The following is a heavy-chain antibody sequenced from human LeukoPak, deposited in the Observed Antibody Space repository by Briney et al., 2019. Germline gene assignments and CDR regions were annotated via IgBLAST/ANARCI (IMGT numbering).Heavy chain of an antibody. Sequence: GGSLRLSCAASGFTFSGYAMSWVRQAPGKGLEWVTAISGGGGSTFYTDSVKGRFTISRDNSKNTLYLPMNSLRAEDTAVYYCAKGRNWYFAFDIWGQGTMVTVSS. CDR1: GFTFSGYA. V-gene: IGHV3-23*01. D-gene: IGHD1-7*01. CDR3: AKGRNWYFAFDI. CDR2: ISGGGGST. J-gene: IGHJ3*02.